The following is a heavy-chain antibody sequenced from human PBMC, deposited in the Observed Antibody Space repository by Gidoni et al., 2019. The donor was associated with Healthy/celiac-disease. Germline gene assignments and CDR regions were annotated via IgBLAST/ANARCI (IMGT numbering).Heavy chain of an antibody. V-gene: IGHV1-2*04. J-gene: IGHJ4*02. CDR3: ARWYSSGGYDFDY. D-gene: IGHD6-19*01. Sequence: LEWMGWINPNSGGTNYAQKFKGWVTMTRDTSISKAYRELRRRRSDDTDVYYCARWYSSGGYDFDYWGQGTLVTVSS. CDR2: INPNSGGT.